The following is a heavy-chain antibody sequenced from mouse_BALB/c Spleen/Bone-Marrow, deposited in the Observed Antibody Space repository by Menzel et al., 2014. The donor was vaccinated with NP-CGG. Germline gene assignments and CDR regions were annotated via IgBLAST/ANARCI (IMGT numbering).Heavy chain of an antibody. CDR3: ARGNYEAMDY. CDR2: INPSTGYT. Sequence: VKLVESGAELAKPGASVKMSCKASGYTSTSYWMHWVKQRPGQGLEWIGYINPSTGYTAYNQKFKGKATLTADKSSNTAYMQLSSLTSEDSAVYYCARGNYEAMDYWGQGTSVTVSS. J-gene: IGHJ4*01. D-gene: IGHD2-1*01. V-gene: IGHV1-7*01. CDR1: GYTSTSYW.